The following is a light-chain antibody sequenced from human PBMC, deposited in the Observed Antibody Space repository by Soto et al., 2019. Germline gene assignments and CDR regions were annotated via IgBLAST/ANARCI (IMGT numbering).Light chain of an antibody. CDR3: AAWDDSLNGRV. V-gene: IGLV1-44*01. CDR2: YDN. Sequence: QSVLTQPPSASGTPGQRVTISCSGSNSNIGSNTVNWYQQLPGTAPKLLIYYDNLRPSGVPDRISGSKSGTSASLAISGLKSDDEADYYFAAWDDSLNGRVFGNGTKLTVL. CDR1: NSNIGSNT. J-gene: IGLJ1*01.